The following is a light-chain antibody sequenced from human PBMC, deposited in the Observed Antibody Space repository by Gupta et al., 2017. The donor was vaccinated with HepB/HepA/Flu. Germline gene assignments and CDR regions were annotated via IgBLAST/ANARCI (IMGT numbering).Light chain of an antibody. Sequence: DIQMTQSPSTLSASVGDRVTITCRASQSISNWLAWYQQKAGKAPKLLIYKASSLESGGPSRFSGSGSGTEFTLTISSLQPDDFATYYCQQDNSQGTFGQGTKVEIK. CDR3: QQDNSQGT. V-gene: IGKV1-5*03. J-gene: IGKJ1*01. CDR1: QSISNW. CDR2: KAS.